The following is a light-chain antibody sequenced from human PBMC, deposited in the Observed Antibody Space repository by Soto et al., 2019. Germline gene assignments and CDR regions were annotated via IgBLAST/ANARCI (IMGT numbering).Light chain of an antibody. J-gene: IGLJ2*01. CDR2: DND. CDR1: SSNIGNHY. V-gene: IGLV1-51*01. CDR3: QTWDSSVSALV. Sequence: QSVLTQPPSVSAAPGQRVTISCSGSSSNIGNHYVSWYQQFPGTAPKLLIYDNDKQPSGIPERFSGSKAGASATLGITGLLTGEEADYYCQTWDSSVSALVFGGGTKLTVL.